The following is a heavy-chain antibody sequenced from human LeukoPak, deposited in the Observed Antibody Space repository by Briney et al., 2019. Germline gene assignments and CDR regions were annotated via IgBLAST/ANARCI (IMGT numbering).Heavy chain of an antibody. J-gene: IGHJ3*02. Sequence: GGSLRLSCAASGFTFSSYAMSWVRQAPGKGLEWVSAISGSGGSTYYADSVKGRFTISRDNSKNTLYLQMNSLRAEDTAVYYCARDGSERSSAAGTGIDAFDIWGQGTMVTVSS. CDR3: ARDGSERSSAAGTGIDAFDI. V-gene: IGHV3-23*01. CDR2: ISGSGGST. CDR1: GFTFSSYA. D-gene: IGHD6-13*01.